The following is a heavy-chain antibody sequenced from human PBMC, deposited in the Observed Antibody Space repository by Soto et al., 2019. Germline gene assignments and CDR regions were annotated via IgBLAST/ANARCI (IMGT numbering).Heavy chain of an antibody. CDR2: VLSKRDGSRT. CDR3: STYHYIWGTYRYRWAY. V-gene: IGHV3-15*01. J-gene: IGHJ4*02. Sequence: VQLVESGGGLVKPGGSLRLSWAASGLTLSESWMSWVRQSPGKGLEWVARVLSKRDGSRTDYAAPVKDRFTISRDDSKNMLYLQMNNLKTEDTAVYYCSTYHYIWGTYRYRWAYWGQGALVTVSS. D-gene: IGHD3-16*02. CDR1: GLTLSESW.